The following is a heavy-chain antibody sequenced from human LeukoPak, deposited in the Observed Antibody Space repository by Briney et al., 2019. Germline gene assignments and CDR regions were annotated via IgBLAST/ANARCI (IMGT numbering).Heavy chain of an antibody. V-gene: IGHV1-2*06. D-gene: IGHD1-14*01. Sequence: GSSVKVSCQASGYSFIGYYMHLVRQDPGQGLEWMGRINPSPGGTNSVQKFQGRVTMTSDRSIRQDYMELSRLTSDDKARYYVALGQPDGDYNYLDPWGKGNTVTVSS. J-gene: IGHJ6*03. CDR2: INPSPGGT. CDR3: ALGQPDGDYNYLDP. CDR1: GYSFIGYY.